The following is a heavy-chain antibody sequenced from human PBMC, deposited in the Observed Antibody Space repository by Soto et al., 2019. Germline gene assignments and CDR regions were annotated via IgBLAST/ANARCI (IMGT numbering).Heavy chain of an antibody. D-gene: IGHD2-2*01. Sequence: GASVKVSCKASGYPFPRSDINWVRQATGQGLEWMGWMNPNSGNTGYAQKFQGRVTMTRNTSINTAYMEQSSLRSEDTAVYYCAKQVPLHLRGPSCPYSSDAWCEGTLVTLS. CDR3: AKQVPLHLRGPSCPYSSDA. CDR2: MNPNSGNT. CDR1: GYPFPRSD. V-gene: IGHV1-8*01. J-gene: IGHJ4*02.